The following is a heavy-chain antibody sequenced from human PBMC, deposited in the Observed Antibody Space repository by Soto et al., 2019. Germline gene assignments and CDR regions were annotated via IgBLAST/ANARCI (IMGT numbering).Heavy chain of an antibody. V-gene: IGHV1-69*01. CDR3: ARGNAFDI. Sequence: QLQLVQSGAEVKKPGSSVKVSCKASGGTFSSFTVNWVRQAPGQGLEWMGGFMPILGAANYAPKFLGRVTIIADESTNTGYMELSSLRSEDTAVYYCARGNAFDIWGQGTMVTVS. J-gene: IGHJ3*02. CDR1: GGTFSSFT. CDR2: FMPILGAA.